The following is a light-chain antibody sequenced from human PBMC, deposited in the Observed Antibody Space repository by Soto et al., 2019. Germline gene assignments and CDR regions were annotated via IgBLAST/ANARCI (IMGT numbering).Light chain of an antibody. V-gene: IGLV2-23*02. CDR2: EVT. J-gene: IGLJ1*01. Sequence: QSALTQPSSVSGSPGQSITISCTGTSSDVGNFNLVSWYQHHPGKAPKLMIYEVTKRPSGVSNRFSGSKSGNTASLTISGLQAEDEADYYCCSYTSANTFVFGTGTKLTVL. CDR3: CSYTSANTFV. CDR1: SSDVGNFNL.